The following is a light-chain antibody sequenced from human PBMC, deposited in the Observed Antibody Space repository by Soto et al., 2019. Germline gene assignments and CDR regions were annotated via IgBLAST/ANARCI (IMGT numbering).Light chain of an antibody. CDR1: QSISSW. V-gene: IGKV1-5*03. J-gene: IGKJ4*01. Sequence: DGQIIDFPSTRSASIRDRVTITCRAGQSISSWLAWYQQKPGKAPKLLIYKASSLESGVPSRFSGSGSGTEFTLTISSLQSEDFAVFYCLVYDNRPLTFAGGTKVDI. CDR3: LVYDNRPLT. CDR2: KAS.